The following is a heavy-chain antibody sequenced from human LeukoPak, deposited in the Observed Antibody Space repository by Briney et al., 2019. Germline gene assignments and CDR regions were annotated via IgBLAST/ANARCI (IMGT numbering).Heavy chain of an antibody. J-gene: IGHJ4*02. CDR3: ARDTGSGYGDFDY. V-gene: IGHV3-7*05. CDR1: GFNFGSHW. Sequence: PGGSLRLSCAAFGFNFGSHWMNWVRQAPGKGLEWVANINQDGGEDYYVDSVKGRFTISRDNAKNSLYLQMNSLRVEDTAVYYCARDTGSGYGDFDYWGQGTLVTVSS. D-gene: IGHD5-12*01. CDR2: INQDGGED.